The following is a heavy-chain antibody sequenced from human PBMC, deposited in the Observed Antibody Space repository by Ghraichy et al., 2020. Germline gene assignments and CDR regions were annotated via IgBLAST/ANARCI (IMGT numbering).Heavy chain of an antibody. V-gene: IGHV4-31*03. Sequence: SETLSLTCTVSGGSISSGGYYWSWIRQHPGKGLEWIGYIYYSGSTYYNPSLKSRVTISVDTSKNQFSLKLSSVTAADTAVYYCARAVDTAMGFYFDYWGQGTLVTVSS. J-gene: IGHJ4*02. CDR2: IYYSGST. CDR1: GGSISSGGYY. D-gene: IGHD5-18*01. CDR3: ARAVDTAMGFYFDY.